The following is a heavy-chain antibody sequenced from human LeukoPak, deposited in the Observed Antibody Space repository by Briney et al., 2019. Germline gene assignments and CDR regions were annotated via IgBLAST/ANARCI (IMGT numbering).Heavy chain of an antibody. J-gene: IGHJ4*02. Sequence: GESLKISCKSSGYSFTSYWLGWVRPMPGKGLEWRGIIYPGDSDTRYSTSFQGQVTISAGKSISTAYLQWSSLKASDTAMYYCARVRYQLGHDYWGEGTLVTVSS. CDR3: ARVRYQLGHDY. D-gene: IGHD2-2*01. CDR2: IYPGDSDT. V-gene: IGHV5-51*01. CDR1: GYSFTSYW.